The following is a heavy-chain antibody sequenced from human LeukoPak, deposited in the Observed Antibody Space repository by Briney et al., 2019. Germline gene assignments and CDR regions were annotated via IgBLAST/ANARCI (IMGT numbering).Heavy chain of an antibody. CDR3: ARGWAGTVDY. CDR1: GDSVSSNSAA. J-gene: IGHJ4*02. CDR2: TYYRSKWNN. Sequence: SQTLSLTCGISGDSVSSNSAAWNWIRQSPSRGLEWLGRTYYRSKWNNNYAVSVKSRITINADTSKNQSSLQLNSVTPEDTAVYYCARGWAGTVDYWGQGTLVTVSS. D-gene: IGHD6-19*01. V-gene: IGHV6-1*01.